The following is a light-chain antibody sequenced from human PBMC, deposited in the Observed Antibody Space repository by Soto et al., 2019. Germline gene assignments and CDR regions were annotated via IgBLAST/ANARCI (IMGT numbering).Light chain of an antibody. CDR2: DVS. CDR1: SSDVGGYNY. Sequence: QSALTQPASVSGSPGQSITISCTGTSSDVGGYNYVSWYQQHPGKDPKLMIYDVSNRPSGVSNRFSGSKSGNTASLTISGLQAEYEADYYCSSYPSSSTLVFGGGTKLTVL. V-gene: IGLV2-14*01. J-gene: IGLJ2*01. CDR3: SSYPSSSTLV.